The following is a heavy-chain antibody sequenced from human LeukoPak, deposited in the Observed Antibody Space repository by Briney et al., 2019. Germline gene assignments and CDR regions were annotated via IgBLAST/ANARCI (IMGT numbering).Heavy chain of an antibody. J-gene: IGHJ4*02. CDR2: ISSSSSYI. CDR1: GFEFNVYG. CDR3: ARAVVGAIDY. Sequence: GGTLRLSCAASGFEFNVYGMNWVRQAPGKGLEWVSSISSSSSYIYYADSVKGRFTISRDNAKNSLYLQMNSLRAEDTAVYYCARAVVGAIDYWGQGTLVTVSS. V-gene: IGHV3-21*01. D-gene: IGHD1-26*01.